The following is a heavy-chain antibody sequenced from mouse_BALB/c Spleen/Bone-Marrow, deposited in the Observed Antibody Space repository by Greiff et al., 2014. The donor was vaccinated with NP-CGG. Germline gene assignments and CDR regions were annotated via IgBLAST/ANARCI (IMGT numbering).Heavy chain of an antibody. CDR2: ISSGGSNT. Sequence: EVMLVESGGDLVKPGGSLKLPCAASGFTFSSYGMSWGRQTPDKRLEWVATISSGGSNTYYPDSVKGRFIISRDNAKNTLYLQMSSLKSEDTAMYYCARHQRYYAMDYWGQGTSVTVSS. CDR3: ARHQRYYAMDY. V-gene: IGHV5-6*02. J-gene: IGHJ4*01. CDR1: GFTFSSYG.